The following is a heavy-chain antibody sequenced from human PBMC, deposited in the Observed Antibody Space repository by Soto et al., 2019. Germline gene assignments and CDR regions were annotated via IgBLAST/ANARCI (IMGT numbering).Heavy chain of an antibody. CDR2: ITNSGAST. CDR3: AKDRHCSSSSCDFDY. CDR1: GFAFNNYA. V-gene: IGHV3-23*01. D-gene: IGHD2-2*01. Sequence: GGSLRLSCAASGFAFNNYAMNWVRQAPGKGLERVSGITNSGASTYYANSVKGRFTISRDNSNSALYLQMNSLRAEDTAVYYCAKDRHCSSSSCDFDYW. J-gene: IGHJ4*01.